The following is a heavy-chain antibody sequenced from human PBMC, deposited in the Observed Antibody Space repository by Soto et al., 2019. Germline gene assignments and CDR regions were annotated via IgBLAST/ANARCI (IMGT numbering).Heavy chain of an antibody. D-gene: IGHD4-17*01. V-gene: IGHV4-30-2*01. CDR3: ARASTTVTTLDY. CDR1: GGSISSGGYS. Sequence: QLQLQEFGSGLVKPSQTLSLTCAVSGGSISSGGYSWSWIRQPPGKGLEWIGYIYHSGSTYYNPSLKSRVTISVDRSKNQFSLKLSSVTAADTAVYYCARASTTVTTLDYWGQGTLVTVSS. CDR2: IYHSGST. J-gene: IGHJ4*02.